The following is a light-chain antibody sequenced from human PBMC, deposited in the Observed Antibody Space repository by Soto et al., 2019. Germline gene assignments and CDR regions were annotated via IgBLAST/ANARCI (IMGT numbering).Light chain of an antibody. Sequence: DIQMTRSPSTLSGAVGARVTITCRASETISSWLAWYQQKPGKAPKLLIYKASTLKSGVQSRFSGSGYGTDFSLNISSLQPEDFATYYCQQSKSFPLPFGGGTKLDIK. V-gene: IGKV1-5*03. CDR2: KAS. CDR1: ETISSW. CDR3: QQSKSFPLP. J-gene: IGKJ4*01.